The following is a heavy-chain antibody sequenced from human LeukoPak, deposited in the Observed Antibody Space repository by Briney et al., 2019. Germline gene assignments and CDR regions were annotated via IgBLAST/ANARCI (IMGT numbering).Heavy chain of an antibody. CDR2: IYNSGST. J-gene: IGHJ4*02. Sequence: SETLSLTCSVSGDSISIYYWSWIRQPPGKGLEWIGYIYNSGSTNYNPSLKSRVTISVDTSKNQFSLKLSSVTAADTAVYYCARGDYYGSGSYFVDYWGQGTLVTVSS. D-gene: IGHD3-10*01. CDR3: ARGDYYGSGSYFVDY. V-gene: IGHV4-59*12. CDR1: GDSISIYY.